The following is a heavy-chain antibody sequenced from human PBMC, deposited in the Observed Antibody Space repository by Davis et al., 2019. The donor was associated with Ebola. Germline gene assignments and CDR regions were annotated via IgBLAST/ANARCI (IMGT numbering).Heavy chain of an antibody. CDR3: ARSPSNSWHIFDY. CDR2: ISYDGSNK. D-gene: IGHD6-13*01. V-gene: IGHV3-30*04. Sequence: GGSLRLSCAASGFTFSSYAMHWVRQAPGKGLEWVAVISYDGSNKYYADSVKGRFTISRDNSKNTLYLETNSLRAEDTAVYYCARSPSNSWHIFDYWGQGTLVTVSS. J-gene: IGHJ4*02. CDR1: GFTFSSYA.